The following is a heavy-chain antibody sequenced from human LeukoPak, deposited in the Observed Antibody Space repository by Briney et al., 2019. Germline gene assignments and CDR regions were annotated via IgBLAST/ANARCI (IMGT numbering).Heavy chain of an antibody. CDR1: GGSISSYY. D-gene: IGHD3-10*01. V-gene: IGHV4-39*01. CDR3: ARHQSPWFGAHAFDF. CDR2: IYYSGST. Sequence: KPSETLSLTCTVSGGSISSYYWGWIRQPPGKGLECIGSIYYSGSTYYNPSLKSRVTISVDTSKNQFSLKLTSVSAADSAMYYCARHQSPWFGAHAFDFWRQGTKVTVSS. J-gene: IGHJ3*01.